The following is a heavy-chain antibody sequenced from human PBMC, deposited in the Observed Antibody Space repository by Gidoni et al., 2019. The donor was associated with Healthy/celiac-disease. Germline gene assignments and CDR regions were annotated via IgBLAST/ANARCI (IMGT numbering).Heavy chain of an antibody. CDR1: GFTFSSYA. V-gene: IGHV3-23*01. CDR3: ATLTGIYCSGGSCYSAGDAFDI. CDR2: ISGSGVSA. J-gene: IGHJ3*02. D-gene: IGHD2-15*01. Sequence: EVQLLESGGRLVPPGGLVRLSCAASGFTFSSYALSWGRQAPGKVLDWFSCISGSGVSASYADSVKGRFTISRDKSKNTMYLQMNSLRAEDTAVYYCATLTGIYCSGGSCYSAGDAFDIWGQGTMVTVSS.